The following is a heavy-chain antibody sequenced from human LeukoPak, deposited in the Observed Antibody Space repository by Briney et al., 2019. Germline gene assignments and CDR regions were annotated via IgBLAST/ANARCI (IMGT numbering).Heavy chain of an antibody. CDR2: ISAYNGNT. J-gene: IGHJ4*02. D-gene: IGHD6-13*01. Sequence: GASVKVSCKASGCTFTNYGITWVRQAPGQGLEWMGWISAYNGNTNSAPKLQGRVTMTTDTSTSTAYMELRSLRSDDTAVYYCARDERAAAGGNEYYFDYWGQGTLVTVSS. V-gene: IGHV1-18*01. CDR3: ARDERAAAGGNEYYFDY. CDR1: GCTFTNYG.